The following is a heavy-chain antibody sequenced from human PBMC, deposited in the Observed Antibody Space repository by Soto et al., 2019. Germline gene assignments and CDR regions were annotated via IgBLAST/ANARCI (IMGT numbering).Heavy chain of an antibody. CDR2: IYTSGST. CDR3: AREGITYYGSGGVGYYYYGMDV. V-gene: IGHV4-4*07. CDR1: AGSISTYY. D-gene: IGHD3-10*01. J-gene: IGHJ6*02. Sequence: QVQLQESGPGLVKPSETLSLTCTVSAGSISTYYWSWIRQPAGKGLEWIGRIYTSGSTNYNPSLKSPVTMPVDTSKDQFSLKLSSVTAADTAVYYCAREGITYYGSGGVGYYYYGMDVGGQGTTVPVSS.